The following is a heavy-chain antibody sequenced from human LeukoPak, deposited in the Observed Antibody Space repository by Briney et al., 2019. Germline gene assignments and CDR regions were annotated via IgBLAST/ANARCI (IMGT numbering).Heavy chain of an antibody. V-gene: IGHV3-30*03. CDR3: ARDSHYYDSSGRFDY. D-gene: IGHD3-22*01. J-gene: IGHJ4*02. CDR1: GFTFSSYA. CDR2: ISYDGSNK. Sequence: PGRSLRLSCAASGFTFSSYAMHWVRQAPGKGLEWVAVISYDGSNKYYADSVKGRFTISRDNSENTLYLQMNSLRAEDTAVYYCARDSHYYDSSGRFDYWGQGTLVTVSS.